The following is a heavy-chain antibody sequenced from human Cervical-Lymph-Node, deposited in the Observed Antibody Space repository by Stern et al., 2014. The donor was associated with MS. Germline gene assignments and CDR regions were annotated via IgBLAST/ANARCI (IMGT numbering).Heavy chain of an antibody. Sequence: QVQLQESGPGLVKPSGTLSLTCTVSGGSISNTNWWGWVRPTPGMGLEWIGEISHSGTTNFSPSLKSRVTMSVDKSPNPFSMELKSVTAADTAVYYCARVNSGYNWFDYWGQGTQVTVSS. CDR1: GGSISNTNW. CDR2: ISHSGTT. J-gene: IGHJ4*02. D-gene: IGHD5-12*01. CDR3: ARVNSGYNWFDY. V-gene: IGHV4-4*02.